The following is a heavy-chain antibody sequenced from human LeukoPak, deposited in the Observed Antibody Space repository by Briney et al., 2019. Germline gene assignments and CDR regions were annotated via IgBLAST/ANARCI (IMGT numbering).Heavy chain of an antibody. V-gene: IGHV1-69*05. CDR3: ATSSSRGYEGAPFAP. CDR2: IIPIFGTA. CDR1: GGTFSSYA. Sequence: SVKVSCKASGGTFSSYAISWVRQAPGQGLEWMGRIIPIFGTANYAQKFQGRVTITTDESTSTAYMELSSLRSEATAVYYCATSSSRGYEGAPFAPWGHGTLVTVSS. D-gene: IGHD6-13*01. J-gene: IGHJ5*02.